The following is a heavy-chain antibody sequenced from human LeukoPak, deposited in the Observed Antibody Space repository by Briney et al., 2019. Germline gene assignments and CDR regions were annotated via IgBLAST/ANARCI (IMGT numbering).Heavy chain of an antibody. CDR2: ISPSGST. V-gene: IGHV4-4*07. D-gene: IGHD3-22*01. Sequence: SETLSLTCTVSGGSISGNHYWSWIRQPAGKGLEWIGRISPSGSTKYNPSLKSRVTISVDTSKNQFSLKLSSVTAADTAVYYCARGYYDSKPFDYWGQGTLVTVSS. CDR1: GGSISGNHY. CDR3: ARGYYDSKPFDY. J-gene: IGHJ4*02.